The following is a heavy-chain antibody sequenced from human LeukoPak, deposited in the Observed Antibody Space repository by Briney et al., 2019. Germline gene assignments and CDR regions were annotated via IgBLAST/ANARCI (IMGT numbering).Heavy chain of an antibody. CDR1: GFTFSSYG. J-gene: IGHJ4*02. V-gene: IGHV3-30*18. CDR2: ISYDGSNK. CDR3: AKVRLGGSSGYYDLVDY. Sequence: PGGSLRLSCAASGFTFSSYGMHWVRQAPGKGLEWVAVISYDGSNKYYADSVKGRFTISRDNSKNTLYLQMNSLGAEDTAVYYCAKVRLGGSSGYYDLVDYWGQGTLVTVSS. D-gene: IGHD3-22*01.